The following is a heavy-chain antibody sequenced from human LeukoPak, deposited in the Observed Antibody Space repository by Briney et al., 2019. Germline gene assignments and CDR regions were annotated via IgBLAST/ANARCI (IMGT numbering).Heavy chain of an antibody. D-gene: IGHD3-22*01. CDR2: ISYDGSNQ. Sequence: GGSLRLSCAAPEFTFSSYGMHWVRQAPGKGLEWVAVISYDGSNQYYADTVKGRFTISRDNSKNTLYLQMNSLRAEDTAVYYCAKDRLGALYYYDSSGYYRFDYWGQGTLVTVSS. CDR1: EFTFSSYG. J-gene: IGHJ4*01. CDR3: AKDRLGALYYYDSSGYYRFDY. V-gene: IGHV3-30*18.